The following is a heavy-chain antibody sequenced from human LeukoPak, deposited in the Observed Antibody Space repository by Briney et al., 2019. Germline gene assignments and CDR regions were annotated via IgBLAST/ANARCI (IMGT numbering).Heavy chain of an antibody. V-gene: IGHV3-66*02. CDR1: GFTVSSNY. D-gene: IGHD2-21*02. Sequence: PGGSLRLSCAASGFTVSSNYMSWVRQAPGKGLEWVSVIYSGGSTYYADSVKGRFTISRDNSKNTLYLQMNSLRAEDTAVYYCARLGVYCGGDCYSNWGQGTLVTVSS. J-gene: IGHJ4*02. CDR3: ARLGVYCGGDCYSN. CDR2: IYSGGST.